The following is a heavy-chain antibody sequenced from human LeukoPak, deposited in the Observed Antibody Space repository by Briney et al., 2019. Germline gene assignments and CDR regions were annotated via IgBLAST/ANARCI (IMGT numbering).Heavy chain of an antibody. J-gene: IGHJ4*02. Sequence: GGSLRLSCAASGFTVSSNYMSWVRQAPGKGLEWVSVISGSGGSTNYADSVKGRFTISRDNSKNTLYLQMNSLRAEDTVVYYCAKDRTPTYSKYYFDYWGQGTLVTVSS. D-gene: IGHD6-13*01. CDR2: ISGSGGST. CDR1: GFTVSSNY. CDR3: AKDRTPTYSKYYFDY. V-gene: IGHV3-23*01.